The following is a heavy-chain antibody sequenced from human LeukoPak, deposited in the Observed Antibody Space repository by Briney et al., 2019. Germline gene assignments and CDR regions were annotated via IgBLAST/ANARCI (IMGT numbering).Heavy chain of an antibody. J-gene: IGHJ4*02. Sequence: SETLSLTCAVSGDSISNGYYWGWVRQPPGKGLEWIGSFYRTGSPSYNPSLKSRVTISVDMSKNQFSLSLNSVTAADTAVYYCAKSRSGEILTGYLVPPSDFWGQGTLVTVSS. CDR2: FYRTGSP. V-gene: IGHV4-38-2*01. CDR1: GDSISNGYY. CDR3: AKSRSGEILTGYLVPPSDF. D-gene: IGHD3-9*01.